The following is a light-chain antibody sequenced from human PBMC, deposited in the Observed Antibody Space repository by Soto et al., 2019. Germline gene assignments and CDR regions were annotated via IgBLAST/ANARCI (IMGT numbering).Light chain of an antibody. V-gene: IGLV1-51*01. CDR1: SSNIGNNY. CDR3: ETWDSSLSAGV. CDR2: DIN. J-gene: IGLJ2*01. Sequence: QSALTQPPSVSAAPGQTVTISCSGSSSNIGNNYVSWYQQLPGTAPKLLIYDINKRPSGIPDRFSGSKSGTSATLGITGLQTGDEADYYCETWDSSLSAGVFGGGTQLTVL.